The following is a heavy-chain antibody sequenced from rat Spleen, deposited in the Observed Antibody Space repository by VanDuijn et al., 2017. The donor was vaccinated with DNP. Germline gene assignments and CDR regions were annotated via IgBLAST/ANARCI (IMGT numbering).Heavy chain of an antibody. Sequence: EVQLVESGGGLVQPGRSLKLSCAASGFTFSFYGMAWVRQAPKKGLEWVASISTGGVNTYYRDSVKGRFTISRDNGKSTLYLQMDSLRSEETATYYCARVQLGYFAMDAWGQGTSVTVSS. CDR2: ISTGGVNT. J-gene: IGHJ4*01. V-gene: IGHV5S23*01. CDR3: ARVQLGYFAMDA. D-gene: IGHD5-1*01. CDR1: GFTFSFYG.